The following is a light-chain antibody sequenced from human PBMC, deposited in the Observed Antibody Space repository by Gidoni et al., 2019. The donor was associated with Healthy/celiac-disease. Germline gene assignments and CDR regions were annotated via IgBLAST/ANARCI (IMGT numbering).Light chain of an antibody. J-gene: IGLJ2*01. CDR2: DVS. CDR3: SSYTSSSTYVV. V-gene: IGLV2-14*03. Sequence: LMIYDVSNRPSGVSNRFSGSKSGNTASLTISGLQAEDEADYYCSSYTSSSTYVVFGGGTKLTVL.